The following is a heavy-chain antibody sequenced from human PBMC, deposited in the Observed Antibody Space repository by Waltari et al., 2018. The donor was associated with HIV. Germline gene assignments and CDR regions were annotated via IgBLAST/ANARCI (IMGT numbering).Heavy chain of an antibody. CDR1: GYTFTNYA. V-gene: IGHV1-3*05. CDR2: VNAGNGNT. CDR3: AREERQTAYYGMDV. J-gene: IGHJ6*02. D-gene: IGHD6-25*01. Sequence: QVQVVQSGAEEKKPGASVKVSCKASGYTFTNYAMHWVRQAPGQRLEWMGWVNAGNGNTKYSQKFQGRVTFTRDTSASTAYMELSSLRSEDTAVYYCAREERQTAYYGMDVWGQGTTVTVSS.